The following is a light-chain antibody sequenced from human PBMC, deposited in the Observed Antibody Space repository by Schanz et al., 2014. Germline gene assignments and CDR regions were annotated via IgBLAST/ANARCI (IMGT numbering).Light chain of an antibody. CDR2: LHSDGSH. Sequence: QLVLTQSPSASASLGASVKLTCTLNSGHSNYAIAWHQQQAEKGPRYLMKLHSDGSHNKGDGIPDRFSGSSSGAERYLIISSLQSEDEADYYCQSWGTGMRVFGGGTKLTVL. CDR1: SGHSNYA. V-gene: IGLV4-69*01. J-gene: IGLJ3*02. CDR3: QSWGTGMRV.